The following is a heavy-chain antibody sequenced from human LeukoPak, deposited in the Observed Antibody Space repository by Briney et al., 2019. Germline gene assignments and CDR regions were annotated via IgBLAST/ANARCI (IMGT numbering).Heavy chain of an antibody. Sequence: ASVKVSCKASGYTFTGYYMHWVRQAPGQGLEWMGWISAYNGNTNYAQKLQGRVTMTTDTSTSTAYMELRSLRSDDTAVYYCARDQGLGPRGWFLYWGQGTLVTVSS. CDR1: GYTFTGYY. CDR3: ARDQGLGPRGWFLY. J-gene: IGHJ4*02. V-gene: IGHV1-18*04. CDR2: ISAYNGNT. D-gene: IGHD3/OR15-3a*01.